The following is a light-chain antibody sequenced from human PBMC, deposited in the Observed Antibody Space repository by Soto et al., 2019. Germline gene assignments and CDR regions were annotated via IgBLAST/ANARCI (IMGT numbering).Light chain of an antibody. Sequence: QSVLTQPPSASGSPGQSVTISCTGTSSEIAFYNFVSWYQQYPDKAPKLLIYEVTKRPSGVPDRFSGSRSGNTASLTISGLQAEDEADYYCSSYTSSWVFGGGTKLTVL. CDR2: EVT. CDR1: SSEIAFYNF. V-gene: IGLV2-8*01. CDR3: SSYTSSWV. J-gene: IGLJ3*02.